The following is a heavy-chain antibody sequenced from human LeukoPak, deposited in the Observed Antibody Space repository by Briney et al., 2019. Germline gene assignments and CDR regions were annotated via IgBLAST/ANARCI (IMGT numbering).Heavy chain of an antibody. V-gene: IGHV3-23*01. CDR3: AKTTAGNSSGRYPGWPVDY. J-gene: IGHJ4*02. D-gene: IGHD6-19*01. CDR2: VSGSGGIT. CDR1: GFTFNSYA. Sequence: GGSLRLSCAASGFTFNSYAMTWVRQASGKGLEWVSHVSGSGGITYYADSVKGRFTISRDNSKNTLYLQMNSLRAEDTAAYYCAKTTAGNSSGRYPGWPVDYWGQGTLVTVSS.